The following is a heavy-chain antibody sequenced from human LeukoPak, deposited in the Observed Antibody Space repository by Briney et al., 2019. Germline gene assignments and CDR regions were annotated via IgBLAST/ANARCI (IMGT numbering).Heavy chain of an antibody. CDR3: ARGYCNSDSCYGGDY. D-gene: IGHD2-2*01. CDR1: GFSFSSYE. Sequence: GGSLRLSCAGSGFSFSSYEMNWVRQAPGKGLEWVSYISSSGSTIYYADSVKGRFTISRDNAKNSLYLHMNSLRAEDTALYYCARGYCNSDSCYGGDYGGQGALVTVSS. J-gene: IGHJ4*02. V-gene: IGHV3-48*03. CDR2: ISSSGSTI.